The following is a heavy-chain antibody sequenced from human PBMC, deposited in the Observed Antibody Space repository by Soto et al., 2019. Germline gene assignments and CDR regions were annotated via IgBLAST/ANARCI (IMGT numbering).Heavy chain of an antibody. D-gene: IGHD2-2*01. CDR2: VNPYGGGT. J-gene: IGHJ6*02. Sequence: ASVKVSCKASGYIFTGYIIHWLRQAPGQGLEWMGWVNPYGGGTHYAQKFQGRVTLTSDTSISTVYMELSRLTSDDTAVYFCARDCSSLSCPDTAAAKDVYYYGMDVWGQGTTVTVSS. V-gene: IGHV1-2*02. CDR3: ARDCSSLSCPDTAAAKDVYYYGMDV. CDR1: GYIFTGYI.